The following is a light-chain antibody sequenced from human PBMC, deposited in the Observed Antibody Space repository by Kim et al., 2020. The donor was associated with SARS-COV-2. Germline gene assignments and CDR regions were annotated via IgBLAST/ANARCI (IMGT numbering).Light chain of an antibody. V-gene: IGLV3-19*01. J-gene: IGLJ3*02. Sequence: ALGQTVRITSRGDSLRRYYASWYQQKPGQAPVLVIYGKNNRPAGIPDRFSGASTGNTASLTITGAQAEDEADYYCNSRDSSGNHWVFGGGTQLTVL. CDR2: GKN. CDR3: NSRDSSGNHWV. CDR1: SLRRYY.